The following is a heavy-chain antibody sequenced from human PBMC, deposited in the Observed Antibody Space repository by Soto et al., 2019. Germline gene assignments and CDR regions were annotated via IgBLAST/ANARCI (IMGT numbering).Heavy chain of an antibody. J-gene: IGHJ6*02. CDR3: AREKRFYATAMDV. CDR1: GFTFSSYW. CDR2: IKDDGSDK. Sequence: GGSLRLSCAASGFTFSSYWMSWVRQAPGKGLEWVANIKDDGSDKNYVDSVKGRFIISRDNAKNSLYLQMSSLRAEDTAVYFCAREKRFYATAMDVWGQGTTVTVSS. D-gene: IGHD2-2*01. V-gene: IGHV3-7*03.